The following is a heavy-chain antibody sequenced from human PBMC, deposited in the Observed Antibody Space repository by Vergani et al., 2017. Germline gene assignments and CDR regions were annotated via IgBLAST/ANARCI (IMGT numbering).Heavy chain of an antibody. Sequence: QLQLQESGPGLVKPSETLSLICTVSGGSINPSSSFWGWIRQSPGKGLEWIGSINYVGRTYCIPSLQSRATAFVDTSKNQFSVNLTSVTAADTAVYYCARGGGDNWYFDLCGRGTLVTVSS. D-gene: IGHD3-16*01. CDR1: GGSINPSSSF. V-gene: IGHV4-39*01. CDR3: ARGGGDNWYFDL. CDR2: INYVGRT. J-gene: IGHJ2*01.